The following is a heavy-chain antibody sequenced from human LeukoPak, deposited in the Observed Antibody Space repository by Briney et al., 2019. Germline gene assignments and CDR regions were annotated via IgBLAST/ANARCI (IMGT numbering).Heavy chain of an antibody. Sequence: SETLSLTCAVYGGSFSGYYWSWIRQPPGKGLEWIGEINHSGSTNYIPSLKSRVTVSLDTSKTQFSLKLSSVTAADTAVYYCARVDTAMVIFDYWGQGTLVTVSS. V-gene: IGHV4-34*01. D-gene: IGHD5-18*01. CDR3: ARVDTAMVIFDY. CDR2: INHSGST. J-gene: IGHJ4*02. CDR1: GGSFSGYY.